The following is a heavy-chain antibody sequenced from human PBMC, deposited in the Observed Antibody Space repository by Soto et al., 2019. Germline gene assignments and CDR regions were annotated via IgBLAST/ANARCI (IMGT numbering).Heavy chain of an antibody. CDR1: GGSVSSGSYY. D-gene: IGHD1-26*01. CDR3: ASDLVGASDSYGLDV. Sequence: PSETLSLTCTVSGGSVSSGSYYWSWIRQHPGRGLEWIGYIYYTGNTYYNPSLKSRLAISVDTSKNQFSLKLTSVTAADTAVYYCASDLVGASDSYGLDVWGQGTPVTVSS. CDR2: IYYTGNT. V-gene: IGHV4-31*03. J-gene: IGHJ6*02.